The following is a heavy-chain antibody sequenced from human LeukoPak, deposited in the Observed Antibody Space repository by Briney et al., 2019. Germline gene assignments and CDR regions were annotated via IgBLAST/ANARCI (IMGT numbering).Heavy chain of an antibody. CDR3: ARQAATMGRYFFDY. CDR1: GFIFTSFW. D-gene: IGHD2-2*01. J-gene: IGHJ4*02. CDR2: IKQDGSEI. Sequence: GGSLRLSCAASGFIFTSFWMSWVRQAPGKGLEWVANIKQDGSEIYYVDSVKGRFTISRDNAKNSLYLQMNSLRAEDTAMYYCARQAATMGRYFFDYWGQGTLLTVSS. V-gene: IGHV3-7*03.